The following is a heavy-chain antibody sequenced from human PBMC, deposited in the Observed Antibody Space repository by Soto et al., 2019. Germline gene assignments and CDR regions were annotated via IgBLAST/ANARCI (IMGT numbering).Heavy chain of an antibody. V-gene: IGHV3-53*05. CDR2: LHSDDTA. D-gene: IGHD3-10*01. J-gene: IGHJ3*02. CDR1: GFSVSNQY. Sequence: GGSLRLSCVTSGFSVSNQYMSWVRQAPGKGLEWVSMLHSDDTADYADSVKGRFTISRDSSKSTLYLQMNSLTTGDTAVYYCARDSRYPGTFDIWGQGIMVTVSS. CDR3: ARDSRYPGTFDI.